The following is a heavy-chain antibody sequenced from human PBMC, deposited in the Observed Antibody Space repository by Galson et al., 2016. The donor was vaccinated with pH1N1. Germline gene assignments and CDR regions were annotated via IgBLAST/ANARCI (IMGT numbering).Heavy chain of an antibody. V-gene: IGHV3-66*01. CDR3: ARSRGRGSPPLEY. D-gene: IGHD3-16*01. J-gene: IGHJ4*02. CDR2: IYSSGST. Sequence: SLRLSCAASGFSVSSNYMNWARQTPGKGLEWVSVIYSSGSTYYADSVKGRFTISRDDSKNTVDLQMNSLRAEDTAIYYCARSRGRGSPPLEYWGQGTLVTVSS. CDR1: GFSVSSNY.